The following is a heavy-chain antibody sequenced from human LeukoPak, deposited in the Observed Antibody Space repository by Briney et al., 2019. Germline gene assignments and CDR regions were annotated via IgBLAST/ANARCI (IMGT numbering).Heavy chain of an antibody. CDR1: GGSISSYY. J-gene: IGHJ5*02. Sequence: SETLSLTCIVSGGSISSYYWSWIRQPPGKGLEWIGYIYYSGSTNYNPSLKSRVTISVDTSKNQFSLKLSSVTAADTAVYYCARVGGDTAMVNQDWFDPWGQGTLVTVSS. CDR3: ARVGGDTAMVNQDWFDP. V-gene: IGHV4-59*01. CDR2: IYYSGST. D-gene: IGHD5-18*01.